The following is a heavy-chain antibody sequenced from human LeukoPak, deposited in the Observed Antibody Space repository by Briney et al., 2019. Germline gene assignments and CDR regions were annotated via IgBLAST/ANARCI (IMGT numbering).Heavy chain of an antibody. CDR1: GFSLYSSGVG. CDR3: AHRRPGHLTGWDNSYFDN. Sequence: MESGPTLVIPTQTLTLTCTFSGFSLYSSGVGVGWIRQPPGRALEWLAVIYWDDDKRYNPSLRSRLTMSKDASRNQVFLVVANMDPVDTATYYCAHRRPGHLTGWDNSYFDNWGPGTLVTVSS. CDR2: IYWDDDK. D-gene: IGHD1/OR15-1a*01. J-gene: IGHJ4*02. V-gene: IGHV2-5*02.